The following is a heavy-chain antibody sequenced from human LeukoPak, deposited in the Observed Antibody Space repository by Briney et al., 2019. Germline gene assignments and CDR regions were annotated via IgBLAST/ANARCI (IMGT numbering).Heavy chain of an antibody. CDR2: MNTDSGNT. D-gene: IGHD4-23*01. J-gene: IGHJ3*02. V-gene: IGHV1-8*03. Sequence: GASVKVSCKASAYSFSTYDINWVRQATGQRLEWMGWMNTDSGNTGYAQKLQGRVTITRNTTISTAYIEMSRLKDDGTAVYYCARRLGLRWDLQAFDIWGQGTMVTVSS. CDR1: AYSFSTYD. CDR3: ARRLGLRWDLQAFDI.